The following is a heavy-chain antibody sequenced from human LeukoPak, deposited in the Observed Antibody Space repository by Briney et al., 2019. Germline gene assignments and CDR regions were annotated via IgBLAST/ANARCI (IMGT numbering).Heavy chain of an antibody. D-gene: IGHD3-22*01. CDR2: ISGDGGST. Sequence: GGSLRHSCAASGFTFDDYAMHWVRQAPGKGLEWVSLISGDGGSTYYADSVKGRFTISRDNSKNSLYLQMNSLRTQDTALYYCAKDYPGGSSSGSLWAFDIWGQGTMVTVSS. CDR1: GFTFDDYA. J-gene: IGHJ3*02. V-gene: IGHV3-43*02. CDR3: AKDYPGGSSSGSLWAFDI.